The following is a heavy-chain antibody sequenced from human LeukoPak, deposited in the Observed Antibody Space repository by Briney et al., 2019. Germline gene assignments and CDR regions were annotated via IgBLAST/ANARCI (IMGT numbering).Heavy chain of an antibody. D-gene: IGHD4-23*01. CDR3: AGFGGYSF. J-gene: IGHJ4*02. V-gene: IGHV3-66*01. CDR1: GFTVSSNY. Sequence: PGGSLRLSCAASGFTVSSNYMNWVRQAPGKGLEWVSVIYSGGSTYYADSVKGRLAISRDNSKNAVYLQMNSLTTEDTGVYYCAGFGGYSFWGQGTLVTVSS. CDR2: IYSGGST.